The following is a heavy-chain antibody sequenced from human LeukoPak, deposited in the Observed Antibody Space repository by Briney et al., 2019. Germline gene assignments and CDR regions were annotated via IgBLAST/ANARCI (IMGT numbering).Heavy chain of an antibody. D-gene: IGHD6-13*01. V-gene: IGHV5-51*01. Sequence: GESLQISCKGSGYSFTTYWIGWVRQMPGKGLEWMGIIYPDDSDTRYSPSFQGQVTISADKSINTAYLQWSSLKASDTAMYYCARKYSTSWYIDYWGQGTLVTVSS. CDR1: GYSFTTYW. CDR3: ARKYSTSWYIDY. CDR2: IYPDDSDT. J-gene: IGHJ4*02.